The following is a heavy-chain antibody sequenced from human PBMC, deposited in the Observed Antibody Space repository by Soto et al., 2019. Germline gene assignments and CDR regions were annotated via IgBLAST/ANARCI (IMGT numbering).Heavy chain of an antibody. CDR1: GSTFSSYW. CDR3: ARVDSSSWYYYYGMDV. CDR2: IKQDGSEK. D-gene: IGHD6-13*01. J-gene: IGHJ6*02. V-gene: IGHV3-7*01. Sequence: GGSLRLSCAASGSTFSSYWMSWVRQAPGKGLEWVANIKQDGSEKYYVDSVKGRFTISRDNAKNSLYLQMNSLRAEDTAVYYCARVDSSSWYYYYGMDVWGQGTTVTVSS.